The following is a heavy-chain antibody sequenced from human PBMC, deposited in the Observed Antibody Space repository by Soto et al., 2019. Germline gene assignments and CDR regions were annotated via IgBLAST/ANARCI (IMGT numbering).Heavy chain of an antibody. Sequence: QITLKESGPTLVKPTQTLTLTCTFSGFSLSTSGVSVGWIGQPPGKALEWLALIYWDDDKRYSPSLKSRLTITKDTSKNQVVLTMTNMDPVDTATYYCAHITSPTVTTSAEYFHDWGQGTLVTVSS. V-gene: IGHV2-5*02. D-gene: IGHD4-17*01. CDR1: GFSLSTSGVS. J-gene: IGHJ1*01. CDR2: IYWDDDK. CDR3: AHITSPTVTTSAEYFHD.